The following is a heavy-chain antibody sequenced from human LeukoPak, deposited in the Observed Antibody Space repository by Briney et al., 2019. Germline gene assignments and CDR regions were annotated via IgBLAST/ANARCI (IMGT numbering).Heavy chain of an antibody. D-gene: IGHD3-10*01. V-gene: IGHV3-21*01. CDR1: GFTFSSYS. CDR3: ASTAVTMVQVDAFDI. Sequence: GGSLRLSCAASGFTFSSYSMNWVRQAPGKGLEWVSSISSSSSYIYYADSVKGRFTISRDNAKNSLYLQMNSLRAEDTAVYYCASTAVTMVQVDAFDIWGQGTMVTVSS. CDR2: ISSSSSYI. J-gene: IGHJ3*02.